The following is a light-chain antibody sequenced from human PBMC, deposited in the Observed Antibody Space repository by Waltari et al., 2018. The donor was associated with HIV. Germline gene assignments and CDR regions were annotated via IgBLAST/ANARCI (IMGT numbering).Light chain of an antibody. CDR3: QQYNNWPLYT. CDR2: GAS. Sequence: EIVMTQSPATLSVSPGERATLSCRASQSVSSNLAWYQQQPGQAPRLLIYGASTRATGIPARFSGSGSGTEFTLTISSLQSEDFAVYYCQQYNNWPLYTFGQGTKLEIK. V-gene: IGKV3-15*01. CDR1: QSVSSN. J-gene: IGKJ2*01.